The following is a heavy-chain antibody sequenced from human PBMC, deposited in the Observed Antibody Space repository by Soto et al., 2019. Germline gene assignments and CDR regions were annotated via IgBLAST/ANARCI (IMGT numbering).Heavy chain of an antibody. CDR3: ARDDGWNNVVVPPATQNHYFDY. CDR2: IKFDGSEK. V-gene: IGHV3-7*01. D-gene: IGHD2-2*01. J-gene: IGHJ4*02. CDR1: GFTFSGYW. Sequence: EVQLVESGGGLVQPGGSLRLSCAASGFTFSGYWMSWVRQAPGKGLEWVANIKFDGSEKYYVDSLKGRFIISRDNTKNTLSLQMNSMRVEDTAVYYCARDDGWNNVVVPPATQNHYFDYWGTGTWVTVSS.